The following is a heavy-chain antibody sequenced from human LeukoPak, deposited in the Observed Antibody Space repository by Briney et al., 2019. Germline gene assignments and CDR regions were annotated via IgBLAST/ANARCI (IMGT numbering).Heavy chain of an antibody. J-gene: IGHJ4*02. Sequence: GGSLRLSCAASGFTFSSYAMHWVRQTPGKGLEWVSAISDSGNTYHADSVKGRFTISRDSSKNTLFLQMNRLRPEDAAVYYCAKAPVTTCRGAYCYPFDYWGQGTLVTVSS. D-gene: IGHD2-21*01. V-gene: IGHV3-23*01. CDR3: AKAPVTTCRGAYCYPFDY. CDR1: GFTFSSYA. CDR2: ISDSGNT.